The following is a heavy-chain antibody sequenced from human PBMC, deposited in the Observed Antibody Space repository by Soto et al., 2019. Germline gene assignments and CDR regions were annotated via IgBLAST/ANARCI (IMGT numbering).Heavy chain of an antibody. CDR1: GYTFSTYG. Sequence: ASVKVYCQTSGYTFSTYGITWARQSPGQPLEWLGWISLYSDGTNYAKKFQGRVSMTTDTSTTTAYMELRSLRSDDTAVYYCARVVPGAEAWFGPWGQGSLVTVSS. J-gene: IGHJ5*02. CDR3: ARVVPGAEAWFGP. CDR2: ISLYSDGT. V-gene: IGHV1-18*01. D-gene: IGHD2-2*01.